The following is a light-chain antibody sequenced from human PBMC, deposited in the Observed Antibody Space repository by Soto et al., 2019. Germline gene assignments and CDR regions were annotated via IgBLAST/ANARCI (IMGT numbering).Light chain of an antibody. Sequence: QSVLTQPASVSGSPGQSVTISCTGTNSDIGGYNDVSWYQQPPGKAPKLLIYDDINRPSGLSSRFSGSKSGNTASLTISGHPEEDADDYCCSSYTRLSMSVFGTGTKVTVL. CDR3: SSYTRLSMSV. J-gene: IGLJ1*01. CDR2: DDI. CDR1: NSDIGGYND. V-gene: IGLV2-14*03.